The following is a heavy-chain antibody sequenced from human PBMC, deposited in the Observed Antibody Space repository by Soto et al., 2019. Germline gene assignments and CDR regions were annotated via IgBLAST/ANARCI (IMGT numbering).Heavy chain of an antibody. D-gene: IGHD3-10*01. V-gene: IGHV4-31*03. Sequence: SETLSLTCTVSGGSISSGGYYWSWIRQHPGKGLEWIGYIYYSGSTYYNPSLKSRVTISVDTSKNQFSLKLSSVTAADTAVYYCGFGRFPSPVFDIWGQGTMVT. J-gene: IGHJ3*02. CDR2: IYYSGST. CDR1: GGSISSGGYY. CDR3: GFGRFPSPVFDI.